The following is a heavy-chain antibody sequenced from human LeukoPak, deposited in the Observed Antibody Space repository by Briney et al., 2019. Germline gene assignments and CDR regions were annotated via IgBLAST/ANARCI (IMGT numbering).Heavy chain of an antibody. CDR2: INHSGST. J-gene: IGHJ4*02. CDR1: GGSFSGYY. V-gene: IGHV4-34*01. D-gene: IGHD3-16*01. Sequence: PSETLSLTCAVYGGSFSGYYWSWIRQPPGKGLEWIGEINHSGSTNYNPSLKSRVTISVDTSKNQFSLKLSSVTAADTAVYYCARSLYAVGFDYWGQGTLVTVSS. CDR3: ARSLYAVGFDY.